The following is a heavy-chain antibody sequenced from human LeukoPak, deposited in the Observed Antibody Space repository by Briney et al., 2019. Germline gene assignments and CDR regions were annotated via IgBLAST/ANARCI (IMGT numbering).Heavy chain of an antibody. V-gene: IGHV1-69*13. J-gene: IGHJ4*02. CDR2: IIAILGTT. CDR1: GGTFSNYA. D-gene: IGHD3-22*01. Sequence: SVKVSCKASGGTFSNYAISWVRQAPGQGLDWMGGIIAILGTTKYAQKFQGRVTITADESTSTAYMELSSLTSEDTAVYFCARRGDDSRGYGDFALRYWGQGTLVTVSS. CDR3: ARRGDDSRGYGDFALRY.